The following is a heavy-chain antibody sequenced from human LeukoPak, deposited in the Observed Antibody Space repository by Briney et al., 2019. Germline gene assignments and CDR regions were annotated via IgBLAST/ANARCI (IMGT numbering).Heavy chain of an antibody. CDR2: ISAYNGNT. CDR3: ARGSIAGYYYYGMDV. D-gene: IGHD6-6*01. V-gene: IGHV1-18*01. CDR1: GYTFTSYG. Sequence: ASVTVSCKASGYTFTSYGISWVRQAPGQGLEWMGWISAYNGNTNYAQKLQGRVTMTTDTSTSTAYMELRSLRSDGTAVYYCARGSIAGYYYYGMDVWGQGTTVTVSS. J-gene: IGHJ6*02.